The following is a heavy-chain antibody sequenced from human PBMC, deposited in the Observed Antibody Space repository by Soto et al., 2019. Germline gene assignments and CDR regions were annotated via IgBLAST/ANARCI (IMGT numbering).Heavy chain of an antibody. D-gene: IGHD2-15*01. J-gene: IGHJ6*02. Sequence: SVNVSCKASGGAFSSYAISWVRQAPGQGLEWMGGIIPIFGTANYAQKFQGRVTITADESTSTAYMELSSLRSEETEVYYCARPAYCSGGSCYHSHYYYGMDVWGQGTTVTVSS. CDR2: IIPIFGTA. CDR3: ARPAYCSGGSCYHSHYYYGMDV. V-gene: IGHV1-69*13. CDR1: GGAFSSYA.